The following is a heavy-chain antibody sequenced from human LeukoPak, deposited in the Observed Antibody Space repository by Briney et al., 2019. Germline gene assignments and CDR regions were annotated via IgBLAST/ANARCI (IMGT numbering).Heavy chain of an antibody. CDR1: GFTFSDYY. V-gene: IGHV3-11*05. CDR3: AREDKWYFDL. J-gene: IGHJ2*01. CDR2: ISTSSTYT. Sequence: KPGGSLRLSCAASGFTFSDYYMTWIRQAPGKGLEWVSYISTSSTYTSSADSVKGRFTISRDNAKNSLYLQMNSLRAEDTAVYYCAREDKWYFDLWGRGTLGTVSS.